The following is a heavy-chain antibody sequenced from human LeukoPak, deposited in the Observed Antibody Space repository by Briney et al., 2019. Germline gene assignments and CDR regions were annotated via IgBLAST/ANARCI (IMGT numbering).Heavy chain of an antibody. CDR2: IGPTGSDR. V-gene: IGHV3-21*06. D-gene: IGHD1-14*01. CDR1: GLTFSTSG. Sequence: GGSLRLSCTASGLTFSTSGLNWVRQAPGKGLEWVASIGPTGSDRYHADSIKGRFTISRDNANNFLYLQMNSLRAEDTAVYYCATETNGRHYDYWGQGTLLTVSS. J-gene: IGHJ4*02. CDR3: ATETNGRHYDY.